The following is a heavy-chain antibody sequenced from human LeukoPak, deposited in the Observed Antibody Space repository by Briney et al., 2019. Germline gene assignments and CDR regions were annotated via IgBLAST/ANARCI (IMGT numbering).Heavy chain of an antibody. CDR2: ISGSGGRT. D-gene: IGHD3-16*01. V-gene: IGHV3-23*01. J-gene: IGHJ4*02. Sequence: PGGSLRLSCAASGSTFSSYAMSWVRQAPGKGLEWVSGISGSGGRTYYADSVKGRFTISRDNSKNTLYLQMNSLRAEDTAVYYCAKRYYDYVWGSYPDFDYWGQGTLVTVSS. CDR1: GSTFSSYA. CDR3: AKRYYDYVWGSYPDFDY.